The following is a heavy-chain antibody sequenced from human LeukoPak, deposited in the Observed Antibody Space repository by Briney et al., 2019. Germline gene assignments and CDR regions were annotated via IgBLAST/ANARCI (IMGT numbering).Heavy chain of an antibody. D-gene: IGHD2-15*01. CDR1: GFTFSSYW. CDR3: ARVVRGYCSGGSCYYYYYYMDV. V-gene: IGHV4-39*07. CDR2: IYYSGST. J-gene: IGHJ6*03. Sequence: GSLRLSCAASGFTFSSYWMSWIRQPPGKGLEWIGSIYYSGSTYYNPSLKSRVTISVDTSKNQFSLRLSSVTAADTAVYYCARVVRGYCSGGSCYYYYYYMDVWGKGTTVTVSS.